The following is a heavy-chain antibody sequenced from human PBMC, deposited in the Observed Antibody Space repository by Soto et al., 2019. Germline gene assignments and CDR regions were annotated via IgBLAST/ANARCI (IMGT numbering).Heavy chain of an antibody. CDR3: TTGLLRRGGAFDI. CDR2: INRKTDGGTT. V-gene: IGHV3-15*07. CDR1: GFTFSNAW. Sequence: EVQLVESGGGLVKPGGSLRLSCAASGFTFSNAWMNWVRQAPGKGLEWVGRINRKTDGGTTDYAAPVKGRFTISRDDSKNTMYLQRNSLKTEDTAVYYCTTGLLRRGGAFDIWGQGTIVTVSS. D-gene: IGHD4-17*01. J-gene: IGHJ3*02.